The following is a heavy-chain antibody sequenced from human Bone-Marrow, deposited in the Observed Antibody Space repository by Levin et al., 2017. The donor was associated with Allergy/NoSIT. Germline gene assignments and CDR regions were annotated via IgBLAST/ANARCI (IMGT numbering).Heavy chain of an antibody. D-gene: IGHD6-19*01. V-gene: IGHV3-11*01. Sequence: GGSLRLSCAASGFTFSDYYMSWIRQAPGKGLEWVSYISSSGSTIYYADSVKGRFTISRDNAKNSLYLQMNSLRAEDTAVYYCARVSWLAPQRSYFDYWGQGTLVTVSS. CDR1: GFTFSDYY. CDR3: ARVSWLAPQRSYFDY. J-gene: IGHJ4*02. CDR2: ISSSGSTI.